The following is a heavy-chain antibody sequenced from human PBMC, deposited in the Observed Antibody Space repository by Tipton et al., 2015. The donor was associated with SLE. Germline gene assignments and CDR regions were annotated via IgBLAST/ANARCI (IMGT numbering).Heavy chain of an antibody. J-gene: IGHJ6*02. CDR3: GRGVLSERSVGMDV. Sequence: SLRLSCAASGFPFSSYEMNWVRQAPGKGLQGASHISSDGDSIYYADSVRGRFTIARDDAKKSLYLQMHSLRSEDTAVYYCGRGVLSERSVGMDVWGQGTTVTVSS. CDR1: GFPFSSYE. D-gene: IGHD1-26*01. CDR2: ISSDGDSI. V-gene: IGHV3-48*03.